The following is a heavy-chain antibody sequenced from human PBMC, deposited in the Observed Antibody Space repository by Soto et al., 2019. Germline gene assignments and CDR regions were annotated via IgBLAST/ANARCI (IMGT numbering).Heavy chain of an antibody. CDR2: TYYRSKWYF. J-gene: IGHJ3*02. CDR1: GDSVSTNTAA. D-gene: IGHD2-2*01. V-gene: IGHV6-1*01. Sequence: SQTLSLTCAISGDSVSTNTAAWNWVRQSPSRGLEWLGMTYYRSKWYFDYAVSVKSRITITPDTSKNQFSLHLDSVTPGDTAVYYCTRTRGQLLADDFDIWGLGTMVTVSS. CDR3: TRTRGQLLADDFDI.